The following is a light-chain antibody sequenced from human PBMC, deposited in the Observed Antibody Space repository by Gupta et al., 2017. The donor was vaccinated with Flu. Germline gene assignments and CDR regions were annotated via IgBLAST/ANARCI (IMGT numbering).Light chain of an antibody. CDR3: QKYNGAPFT. J-gene: IGKJ3*01. CDR1: QRISNH. V-gene: IGKV1-27*01. Sequence: PSSLSASVGDRVTITGRASQRISNHLAWYQQKPGKAPKLLIYSASTLLAGVTSRFSGSGSGTDFTLTITSLQPEDVATYYCQKYNGAPFTFGHGTKVEIK. CDR2: SAS.